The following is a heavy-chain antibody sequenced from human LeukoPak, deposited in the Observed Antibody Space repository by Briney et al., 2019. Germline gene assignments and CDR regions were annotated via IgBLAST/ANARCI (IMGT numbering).Heavy chain of an antibody. CDR1: GFTFSNYA. CDR2: ISGSGAYT. J-gene: IGHJ6*01. CDR3: AKMKGHPLPKYYMDV. D-gene: IGHD1-26*01. Sequence: GGSLRLSCAASGFTFSNYAMSWVRQAPGKGLEWVSGISGSGAYTYYADSVKGRFTISRDNSKNTLYLEMNSLRAEDTAIYYCAKMKGHPLPKYYMDVWGQGTTVTVSS. V-gene: IGHV3-23*01.